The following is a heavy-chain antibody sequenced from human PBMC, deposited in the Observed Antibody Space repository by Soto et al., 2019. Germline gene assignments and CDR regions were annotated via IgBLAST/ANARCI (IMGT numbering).Heavy chain of an antibody. D-gene: IGHD2-2*01. V-gene: IGHV4-39*01. CDR3: ARHFNDCSSTNCSSYYYYYYGMDV. CDR2: IYYSGST. Sequence: SETLSLTRTVSGGSISSSRYYWRWIREAPGKGLEWIGSIYYSGSTYYNPSIKSRVTISVNTSNNQFSLTLSPVTAADTAVYYCARHFNDCSSTNCSSYYYYYYGMDVWGQGPTV. J-gene: IGHJ6*02. CDR1: GGSISSSRYY.